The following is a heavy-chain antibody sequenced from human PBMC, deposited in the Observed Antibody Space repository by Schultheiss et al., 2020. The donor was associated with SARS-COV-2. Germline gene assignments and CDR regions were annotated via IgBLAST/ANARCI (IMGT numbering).Heavy chain of an antibody. Sequence: SETLSLTCTVSGGSISSSSYYWGWIRQHPGKGLEWIGYIYYSGSTYYNPSLKSRVTISVDTSKNQFSLKLSSVTAADTAVYYCAREGSSVGGTDYWGQGTLVTVSS. CDR3: AREGSSVGGTDY. J-gene: IGHJ4*02. D-gene: IGHD1-1*01. CDR1: GGSISSSSYY. CDR2: IYYSGST. V-gene: IGHV4-31*03.